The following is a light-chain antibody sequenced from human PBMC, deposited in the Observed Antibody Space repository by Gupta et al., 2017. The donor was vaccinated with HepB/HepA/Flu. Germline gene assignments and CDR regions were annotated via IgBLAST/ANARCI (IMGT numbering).Light chain of an antibody. CDR1: NSDIGGYNC. CDR2: DDS. CDR3: ASCSTSGTLVL. Sequence: QSALTQPASVSGSPGQSITISCPGTNSDIGGYNCVSWYQQYPGKTPKLLICDDSNRPSGISNRFSGSKSGNTASLTISGLQAEDEADYYCASCSTSGTLVLFGGGTKLTVL. V-gene: IGLV2-14*03. J-gene: IGLJ2*01.